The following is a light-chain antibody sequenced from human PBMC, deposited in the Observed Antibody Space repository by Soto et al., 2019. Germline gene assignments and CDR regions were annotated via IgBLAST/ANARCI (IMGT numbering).Light chain of an antibody. Sequence: DIQMTQSPSSLSASVGDRVTITCRASQSIDTYLNWYQQKPGTAPKLLIYAASSLQSGVPSRFSGRGSGTDFTLTISSLQPEDFATYSCQHSYSNFPITFGQGTRLEIK. J-gene: IGKJ5*01. CDR2: AAS. V-gene: IGKV1-39*01. CDR1: QSIDTY. CDR3: QHSYSNFPIT.